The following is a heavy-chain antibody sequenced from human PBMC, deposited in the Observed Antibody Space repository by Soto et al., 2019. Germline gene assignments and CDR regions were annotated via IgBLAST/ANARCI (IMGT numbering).Heavy chain of an antibody. CDR2: INGDGSDI. Sequence: EVQLVQSGGGLVQPGGSLRLSCGASGFAFSNYWMHWVRQVPGKGLVCVSRINGDGSDIKYADSVKGRFTISRDNAKNTVYLQMNSLRAEDTAVYYCARDQSTGDWFDAWGQGTLVTVSS. CDR3: ARDQSTGDWFDA. CDR1: GFAFSNYW. D-gene: IGHD2-2*01. J-gene: IGHJ5*02. V-gene: IGHV3-74*03.